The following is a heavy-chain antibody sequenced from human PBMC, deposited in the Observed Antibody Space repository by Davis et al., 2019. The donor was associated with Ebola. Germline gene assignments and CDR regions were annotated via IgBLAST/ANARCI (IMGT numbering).Heavy chain of an antibody. J-gene: IGHJ4*02. CDR1: GITFSRSW. CDR2: IKEDGSEK. Sequence: GESLKISCAASGITFSRSWMSWVRQAPGKGLEWVANIKEDGSEKYYVDSVKGRFTISRDNAKNSLYLQMNSLRDEDTAVYYCVRDDTRIPFDYWGQGSLVTVSS. D-gene: IGHD3-22*01. V-gene: IGHV3-7*01. CDR3: VRDDTRIPFDY.